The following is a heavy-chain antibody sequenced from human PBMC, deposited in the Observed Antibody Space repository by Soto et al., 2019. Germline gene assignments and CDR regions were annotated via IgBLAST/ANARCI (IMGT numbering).Heavy chain of an antibody. CDR1: GGSFSGYY. D-gene: IGHD6-25*01. CDR3: ARGPGIAAAGQGY. Sequence: SETLSLTCAVYGGSFSGYYWSWVRQAPGKGLEWIGEINHAGGANYNPSLKSRVTISVDASKNQLSLKLTSATAADTAVYYCARGPGIAAAGQGYWGQGTLVTVSS. V-gene: IGHV4-34*01. CDR2: INHAGGA. J-gene: IGHJ4*02.